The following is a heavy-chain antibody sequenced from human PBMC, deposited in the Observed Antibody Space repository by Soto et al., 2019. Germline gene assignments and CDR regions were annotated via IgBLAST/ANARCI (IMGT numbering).Heavy chain of an antibody. V-gene: IGHV4-30-4*01. CDR2: IYYSGSA. Sequence: SETLSLTCTVSGGSISSGDYYWSWIRQPPGKGLEWIGYIYYSGSAYYNPSLKSRVTISVDTSKNQFSLKLSSVTAADTAVYYCARTRITMVRGVIIPYYYYYGMDVWGQGTTDTVS. D-gene: IGHD3-10*01. CDR1: GGSISSGDYY. J-gene: IGHJ6*02. CDR3: ARTRITMVRGVIIPYYYYYGMDV.